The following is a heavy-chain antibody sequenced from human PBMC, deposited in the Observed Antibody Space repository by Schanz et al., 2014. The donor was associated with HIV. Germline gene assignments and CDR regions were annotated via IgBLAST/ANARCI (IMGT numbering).Heavy chain of an antibody. Sequence: QVQLVESGGGVVRPGRSLTLSCAASGFSFSNYGMHWVRQAPGKGLEWVALLSYDGINKYFADSVKGRFTISRDNSKNTLYLQMTTLRIDDTAVYYCAKPEYDSRGNSQSHFDYWGQGTLVTVSS. CDR2: LSYDGINK. V-gene: IGHV3-30*18. D-gene: IGHD3-22*01. CDR3: AKPEYDSRGNSQSHFDY. J-gene: IGHJ4*02. CDR1: GFSFSNYG.